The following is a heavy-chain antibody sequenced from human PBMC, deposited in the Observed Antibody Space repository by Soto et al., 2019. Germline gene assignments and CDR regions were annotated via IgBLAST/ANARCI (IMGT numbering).Heavy chain of an antibody. V-gene: IGHV3-49*04. J-gene: IGHJ6*02. CDR3: ARSLLNGMDV. CDR2: IRSKAYGGTA. CDR1: GFTWGDYA. D-gene: IGHD1-26*01. Sequence: GGSLRLSCTGSGFTWGDYAMNWVRQAPGKGLEWVGFIRSKAYGGTAEYAASVKGRSTILRDDSKTIASLQMNSLKTEDTAVFYCARSLLNGMDVWGQGTTVTVS.